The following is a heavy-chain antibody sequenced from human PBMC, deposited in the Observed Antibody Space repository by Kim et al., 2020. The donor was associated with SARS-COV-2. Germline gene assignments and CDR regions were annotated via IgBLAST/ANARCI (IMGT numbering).Heavy chain of an antibody. V-gene: IGHV4-39*01. D-gene: IGHD2-21*02. Sequence: YCNPSLESRVAISVDTAKNRFSLNLNSVTAADTAIYYCARQYNDGGNSLDYWGQGTLVTV. J-gene: IGHJ4*02. CDR3: ARQYNDGGNSLDY.